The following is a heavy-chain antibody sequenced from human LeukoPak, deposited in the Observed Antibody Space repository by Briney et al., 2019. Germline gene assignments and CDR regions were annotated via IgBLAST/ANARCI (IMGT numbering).Heavy chain of an antibody. Sequence: GGSLRLSCAASGFTFSSYWMSWVRKAPGQGLELVANIKQDGSEKSYVDSVKGRFTISRDNAKNLLYLQMNSLSAEDTAGYYCARDERFLEWLGFDYWGQGTLVTVSS. D-gene: IGHD3-3*01. CDR1: GFTFSSYW. V-gene: IGHV3-7*01. J-gene: IGHJ4*02. CDR3: ARDERFLEWLGFDY. CDR2: IKQDGSEK.